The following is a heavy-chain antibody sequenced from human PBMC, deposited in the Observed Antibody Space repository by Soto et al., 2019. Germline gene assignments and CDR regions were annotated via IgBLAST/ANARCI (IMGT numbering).Heavy chain of an antibody. CDR1: GRSFSGYY. Sequence: SQTLSLTCALYGRSFSGYYWSWIRQPPGKGLEWIGEINHRESTNYNPSLKCRVTISVDTSKNQFSLRLCSVTAADTAVYYCARIALYCTNGVCYPAYFWCWGKGSLVGVSS. V-gene: IGHV4-34*01. D-gene: IGHD2-8*01. CDR2: INHREST. J-gene: IGHJ4*02. CDR3: ARIALYCTNGVCYPAYFWC.